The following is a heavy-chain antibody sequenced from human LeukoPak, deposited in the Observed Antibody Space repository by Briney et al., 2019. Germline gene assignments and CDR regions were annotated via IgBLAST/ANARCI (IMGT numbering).Heavy chain of an antibody. Sequence: SETLSLTCNVSGDSISSSNYYWGWIRQTPGKGLEWIGSIFYSGSTYYTPSLKSRVTMALDVSKNHFSLRLTSVTAADTAVYYCARQVAIVEPTDPNWFDSWGQGTLVTVSS. J-gene: IGHJ5*01. CDR3: ARQVAIVEPTDPNWFDS. V-gene: IGHV4-39*07. CDR2: IFYSGST. D-gene: IGHD1-26*01. CDR1: GDSISSSNYY.